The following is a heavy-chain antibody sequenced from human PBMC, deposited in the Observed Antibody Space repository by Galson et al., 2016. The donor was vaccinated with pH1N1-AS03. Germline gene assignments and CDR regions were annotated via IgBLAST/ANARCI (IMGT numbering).Heavy chain of an antibody. CDR2: IYYSGRT. Sequence: TLSLTCAVSGGSISSADYYWSWIRQPPGKGLEWIGYIYYSGRTYYKPSLKNRVTISVDTSKNQFSLKLNSVTAADTAVYFCAREKLWARIYDWGQGTLVTVSS. D-gene: IGHD1-14*01. CDR3: AREKLWARIYD. V-gene: IGHV4-30-4*01. J-gene: IGHJ4*02. CDR1: GGSISSADYY.